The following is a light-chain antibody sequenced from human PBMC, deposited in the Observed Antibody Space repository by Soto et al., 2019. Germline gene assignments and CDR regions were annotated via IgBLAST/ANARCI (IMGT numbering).Light chain of an antibody. V-gene: IGKV1-5*01. J-gene: IGKJ1*01. CDR2: FAS. CDR1: QSISTW. Sequence: DIQMTQSPSTLSASIGDRVTITCRASQSISTWLAWYQQKPGKAPKLLIYFASNLQSGVPSRFSGSGSGTDFTLTISSLQPHDFATYYCQQYNTYSEWTFGQGTKVEI. CDR3: QQYNTYSEWT.